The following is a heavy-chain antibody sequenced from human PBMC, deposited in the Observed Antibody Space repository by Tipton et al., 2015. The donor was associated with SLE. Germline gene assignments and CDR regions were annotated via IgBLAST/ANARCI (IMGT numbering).Heavy chain of an antibody. CDR3: ARDSTMVVT. Sequence: LRLSCAVYGGSFSGYYWSWIRQPPGKGLEWIGEINHSGSTNYNPSLKSRVTISVDTSKNQFSLKLSSVTAADTAVYYCARDSTMVVTWGQGTLVTVSS. CDR1: GGSFSGYY. D-gene: IGHD4-23*01. CDR2: INHSGST. J-gene: IGHJ4*02. V-gene: IGHV4-34*01.